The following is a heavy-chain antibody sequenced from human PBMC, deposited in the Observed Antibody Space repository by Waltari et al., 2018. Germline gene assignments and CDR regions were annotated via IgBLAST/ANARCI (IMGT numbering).Heavy chain of an antibody. Sequence: QVQLQESGPGLVKPSETLSLTCTVSGGSISSYYWSWIRQPPGKGLEWIGYIYYSGGTNSNPPLKSRVTISIDTSKNQFSLKRSSVTAADTAVYYCARRGRGSGYTGWGQGTLVTVSS. J-gene: IGHJ4*02. CDR2: IYYSGGT. D-gene: IGHD3-3*01. CDR1: GGSISSYY. V-gene: IGHV4-59*08. CDR3: ARRGRGSGYTG.